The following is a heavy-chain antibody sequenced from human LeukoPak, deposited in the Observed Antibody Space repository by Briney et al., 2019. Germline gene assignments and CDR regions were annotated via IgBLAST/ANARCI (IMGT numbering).Heavy chain of an antibody. CDR2: IYTSWST. Sequence: LETLSLTRTVSVGSPTSYYSGWICDPPRKGVWRSGRIYTSWSTNYNRYLKSRVTMSVDTSQNQFSLKLSSVTAADTAVYYCAREGEGDFWSGSPGWFYPWGQGTLVTVSS. J-gene: IGHJ5*02. D-gene: IGHD3-3*01. CDR3: AREGEGDFWSGSPGWFYP. CDR1: VGSPTSYY. V-gene: IGHV4-4*07.